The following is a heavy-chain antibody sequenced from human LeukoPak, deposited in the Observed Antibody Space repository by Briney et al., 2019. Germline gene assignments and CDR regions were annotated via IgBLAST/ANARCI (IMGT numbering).Heavy chain of an antibody. CDR1: GGSISSYY. CDR3: ARDRGDDNWYFDL. CDR2: IYYSGST. D-gene: IGHD2-21*02. J-gene: IGHJ2*01. Sequence: PSETLSLTCTVSGGSISSYYWSWIRQPPGKGLEWIGYIYYSGSTSYNPSLKGRVTISVDTSKNQFSLKLSSVTAADTAVYYCARDRGDDNWYFDLWGRGTLVTVSS. V-gene: IGHV4-59*01.